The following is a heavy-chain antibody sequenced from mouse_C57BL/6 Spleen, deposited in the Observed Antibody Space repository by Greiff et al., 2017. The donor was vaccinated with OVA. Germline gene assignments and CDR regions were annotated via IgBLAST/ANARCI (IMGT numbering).Heavy chain of an antibody. CDR2: ISYSGST. V-gene: IGHV3-8*01. Sequence: EVMLVESGPGLAKPSQTLSLTCSVTGYSITSDYWNWLRKFPGNKLEYMGYISYSGSTYYNPSLKSRISITRDTSKNQYYLQLNSVTTEDTATYYCARSTGKDAMDYWGQGTSVTVSS. D-gene: IGHD4-1*01. CDR3: ARSTGKDAMDY. J-gene: IGHJ4*01. CDR1: GYSITSDY.